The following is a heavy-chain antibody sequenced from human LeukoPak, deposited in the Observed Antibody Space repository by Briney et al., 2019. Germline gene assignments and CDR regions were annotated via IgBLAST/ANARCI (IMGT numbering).Heavy chain of an antibody. D-gene: IGHD3-16*01. V-gene: IGHV4-4*07. CDR1: GGSTISYF. CDR2: VYGSGNT. J-gene: IGHJ4*02. Sequence: PSETLSLTCTVSGGSTISYFWSWTRQPAGKGLEWIGRVYGSGNTNYNPSLKSRVTISADKSKNQFSQKLSSVTAADTAMYYCAGYDQGSIVSWGPGTQVTVSS. CDR3: AGYDQGSIVS.